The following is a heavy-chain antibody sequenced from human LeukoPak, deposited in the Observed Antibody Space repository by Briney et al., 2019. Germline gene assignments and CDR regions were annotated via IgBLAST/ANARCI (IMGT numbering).Heavy chain of an antibody. CDR1: GFTFSRYW. J-gene: IGHJ2*01. Sequence: PGGSLRLSCAASGFTFSRYWMHWVRQAPGKGLVWASRIKSDGSNTNYADSVKGRFTISRDNAKNTLYLQMNSLRAEDTAVYYCTRVGDYGGNWAWYFDLWGRGTLVTVSS. CDR3: TRVGDYGGNWAWYFDL. D-gene: IGHD4-23*01. V-gene: IGHV3-74*01. CDR2: IKSDGSNT.